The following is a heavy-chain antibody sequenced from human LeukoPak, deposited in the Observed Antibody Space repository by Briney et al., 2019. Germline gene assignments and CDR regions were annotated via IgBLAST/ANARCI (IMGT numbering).Heavy chain of an antibody. CDR3: ARGEACSSTSCYYWFDP. J-gene: IGHJ5*02. Sequence: ASVKVSCTASGYTFTGYYMHWVRQAPGQGLEWMGWINPNSGGTNYAQKFQGRVTMTRDTSISTAYMELSRLRSDDTAVYYCARGEACSSTSCYYWFDPWGQGTLVTVSS. CDR1: GYTFTGYY. CDR2: INPNSGGT. V-gene: IGHV1-2*02. D-gene: IGHD2-2*01.